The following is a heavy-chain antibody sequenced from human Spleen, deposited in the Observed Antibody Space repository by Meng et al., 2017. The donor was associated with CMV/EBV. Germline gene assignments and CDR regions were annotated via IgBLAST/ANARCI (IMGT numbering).Heavy chain of an antibody. Sequence: SETLSLTCTVSVGSITSYYWSWIRQSPGKGLEWLGYIYYTGNTNYNPSLESRVTISADTSTNQFSLKLSSVTAADTAVYYCARVGCSGGSCYADNWGRGTLVTVSS. D-gene: IGHD2-15*01. J-gene: IGHJ4*02. CDR2: IYYTGNT. V-gene: IGHV4-59*01. CDR3: ARVGCSGGSCYADN. CDR1: VGSITSYY.